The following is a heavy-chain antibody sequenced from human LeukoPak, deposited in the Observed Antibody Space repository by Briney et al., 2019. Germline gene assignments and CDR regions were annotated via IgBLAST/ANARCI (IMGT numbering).Heavy chain of an antibody. Sequence: PSETLSLTCSVSGVSISGYYWIWIRQPPGKGLEWIGSIYYSGSTYYNPSLKSRVTISVDTSKNQFSLKLSSVTAADTAVYYCARKGDYGSGSPWNYWGQGTLVTVSS. J-gene: IGHJ4*02. V-gene: IGHV4-39*07. CDR1: GVSISGYY. CDR2: IYYSGST. D-gene: IGHD3-10*01. CDR3: ARKGDYGSGSPWNY.